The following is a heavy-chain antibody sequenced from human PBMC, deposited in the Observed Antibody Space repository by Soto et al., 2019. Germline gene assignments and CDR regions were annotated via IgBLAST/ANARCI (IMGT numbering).Heavy chain of an antibody. D-gene: IGHD2-15*01. Sequence: GASVKVSCKASGGTFRSYTISWVRQAPGQGLEWMGRIIPILGIANYAQKFQGRVTITADKSTSTAYMELSSLRSEDTAVYYCAIRCSGGSCYSGNGYYYYYYMDVWGKGTTVTV. CDR2: IIPILGIA. CDR1: GGTFRSYT. CDR3: AIRCSGGSCYSGNGYYYYYYMDV. V-gene: IGHV1-69*02. J-gene: IGHJ6*03.